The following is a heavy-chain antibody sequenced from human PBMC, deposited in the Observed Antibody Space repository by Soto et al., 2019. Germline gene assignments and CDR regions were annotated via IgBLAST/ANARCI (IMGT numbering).Heavy chain of an antibody. V-gene: IGHV1-2*02. Sequence: GASVKVSCKASGYTFTGYYMHWVRQAPERGRERMGWINTNSSGTNYAQKSQGRDTMTRDTSISTAYVELSRLRSDDTAVYYCASDCGYSSSCFSDYWGQGTLVTVSS. CDR3: ASDCGYSSSCFSDY. J-gene: IGHJ4*02. CDR1: GYTFTGYY. D-gene: IGHD6-13*01. CDR2: INTNSSGT.